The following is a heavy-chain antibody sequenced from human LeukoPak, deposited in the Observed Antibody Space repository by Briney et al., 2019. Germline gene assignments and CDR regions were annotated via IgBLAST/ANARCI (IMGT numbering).Heavy chain of an antibody. D-gene: IGHD4-17*01. V-gene: IGHV1-46*01. CDR1: GYTFTSYY. CDR3: ARAVPVTTFDY. CDR2: INPSGGST. J-gene: IGHJ4*02. Sequence: ASVKVSCQASGYTFTSYYMHWVRQAPGQGLEWMGIINPSGGSTSYAQKLQGRVTMTRDTSTSTVYMELSSLRSEDTAVYYCARAVPVTTFDYWGQGTLVTVSS.